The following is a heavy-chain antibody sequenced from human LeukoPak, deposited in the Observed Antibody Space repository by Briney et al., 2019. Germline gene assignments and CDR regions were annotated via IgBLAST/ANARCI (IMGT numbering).Heavy chain of an antibody. J-gene: IGHJ3*02. Sequence: GESLQISCQGSGYSFTSYWIGWVRQMPGKGLEWMGIIYPGDSDTRYSPSFQGQVTISADKSISTAYLQWSSLKASDTAMYYCARVDTAMGEAFDIWGQGTMVTVSS. D-gene: IGHD5-18*01. CDR3: ARVDTAMGEAFDI. V-gene: IGHV5-51*01. CDR1: GYSFTSYW. CDR2: IYPGDSDT.